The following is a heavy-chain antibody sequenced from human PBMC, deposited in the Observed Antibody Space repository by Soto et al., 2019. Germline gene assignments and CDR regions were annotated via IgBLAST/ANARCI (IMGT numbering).Heavy chain of an antibody. D-gene: IGHD3-3*01. CDR2: ISGSGCSA. J-gene: IGHJ4*02. CDR1: GFTFGSHA. V-gene: IGHV3-23*01. CDR3: AKEPYSDFWSAYYYFDY. Sequence: VQLLESGGGLVQPGGSLRLSCAASGFTFGSHAMIWVRQAPGKGLEWVSAISGSGCSAYYADSVKGRFTISRDNSINTLYLQMNSLRAEDTALYYCAKEPYSDFWSAYYYFDYWGQGTLVTVSS.